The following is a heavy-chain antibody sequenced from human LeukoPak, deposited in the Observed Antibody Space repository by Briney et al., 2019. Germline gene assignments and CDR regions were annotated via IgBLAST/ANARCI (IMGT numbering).Heavy chain of an antibody. CDR2: INHSGST. CDR3: ARRAVTGTGVDAFDI. D-gene: IGHD6-19*01. J-gene: IGHJ3*02. Sequence: SETLSLTCAVYGGSFSGYYWSWIRQPPGKGLEWIGEINHSGSTNYNPSLKSRVTISVDTSKNQFSLKLNSVTAPDTGIYYCARRAVTGTGVDAFDIWGQGTMVTVSS. CDR1: GGSFSGYY. V-gene: IGHV4-34*01.